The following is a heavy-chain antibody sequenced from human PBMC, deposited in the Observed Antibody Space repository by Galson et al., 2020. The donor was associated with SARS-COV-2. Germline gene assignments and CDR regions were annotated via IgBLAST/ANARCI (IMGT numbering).Heavy chain of an antibody. CDR2: FDPEAGET. D-gene: IGHD3-10*01. V-gene: IGHV1-24*01. Sequence: ASVKVSCKVSGYTLTELSMHWVRQAPGKGLEWMGGFDPEAGETIYAQKFQGRVTMTEDTSTDTAYMELSSLRSEDTAVYYCATAPAVLWFGESWYYYYGMDVWGQGTTVTVSS. J-gene: IGHJ6*02. CDR3: ATAPAVLWFGESWYYYYGMDV. CDR1: GYTLTELS.